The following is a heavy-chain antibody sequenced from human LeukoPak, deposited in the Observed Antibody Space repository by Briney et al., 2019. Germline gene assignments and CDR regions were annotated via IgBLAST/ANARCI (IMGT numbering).Heavy chain of an antibody. CDR1: GFAFSSYW. CDR2: SGDGSTT. J-gene: IGHJ4*02. V-gene: IGHV3-74*01. CDR3: ARSQFDY. Sequence: GGSLSLSCATSGFAFSSYWMLWVRQAPGKGLVWVPRSGDGSTTTYADSVKGRFTISRDNTKNILYLEMNSLRAEDTAIYYCARSQFDYWGQGILVSVSS.